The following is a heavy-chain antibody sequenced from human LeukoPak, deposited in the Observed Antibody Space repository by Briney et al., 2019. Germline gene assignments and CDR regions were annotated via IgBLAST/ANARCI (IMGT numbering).Heavy chain of an antibody. V-gene: IGHV3-48*01. Sequence: GGSLRLSCAASRFTFSTYWMSWVRQAPGKGLEWVSYISSSSSTIYYADSVKGRFTISRDNSKNTLSLQMNSLRAEDTAVYYCAKDGSGGSTWSDYWGQGTLVTVSS. CDR1: RFTFSTYW. D-gene: IGHD6-13*01. CDR2: ISSSSSTI. J-gene: IGHJ4*02. CDR3: AKDGSGGSTWSDY.